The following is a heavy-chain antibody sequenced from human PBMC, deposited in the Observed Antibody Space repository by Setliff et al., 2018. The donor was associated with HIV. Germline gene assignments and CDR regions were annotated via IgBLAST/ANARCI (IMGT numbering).Heavy chain of an antibody. J-gene: IGHJ6*02. CDR2: IDWDDDK. CDR3: ARNGAEYGMDV. Sequence: QTLTLTCTFSGFSLNTRGMCVSWIRQPPGKALEWLARIDWDDDKYYSTSLKTRLTISQDTSKDQIVLTMTNMDPVDTATYYCARNGAEYGMDVWGQGTTVTVSS. D-gene: IGHD3-10*01. CDR1: GFSLNTRGMC. V-gene: IGHV2-70*11.